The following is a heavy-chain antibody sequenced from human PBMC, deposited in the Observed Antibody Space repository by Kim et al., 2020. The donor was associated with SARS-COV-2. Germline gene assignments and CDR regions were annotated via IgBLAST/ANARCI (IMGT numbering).Heavy chain of an antibody. CDR1: GFTFSSYG. D-gene: IGHD2-15*01. J-gene: IGHJ2*01. Sequence: GGSLRLSCAASGFTFSSYGMHWVRQAPGKGLEWVAVISYDGSNKYYADSVKGRFTISRDNSKNTLYLQMNSLRAEDTAVYYCAKSPGYCSGGSCYSRWY. CDR3: AKSPGYCSGGSCYSRWY. CDR2: ISYDGSNK. V-gene: IGHV3-30*18.